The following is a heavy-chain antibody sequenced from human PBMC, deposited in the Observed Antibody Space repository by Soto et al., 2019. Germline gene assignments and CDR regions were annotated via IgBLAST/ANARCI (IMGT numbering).Heavy chain of an antibody. J-gene: IGHJ4*02. CDR1: GFTFDDYA. V-gene: IGHV3-9*01. D-gene: IGHD6-13*01. CDR2: ISWNSGSI. CDR3: AKESGVAAAGHYFDY. Sequence: EVQLVESGGGLVQPGRSLRLSCAASGFTFDDYAMHWVRQAPGKGLEWVSGISWNSGSIGYADSVKGRFTNSSDNAKNSLYLQMNSLRAEDTALYYCAKESGVAAAGHYFDYWGQGTLVTVSS.